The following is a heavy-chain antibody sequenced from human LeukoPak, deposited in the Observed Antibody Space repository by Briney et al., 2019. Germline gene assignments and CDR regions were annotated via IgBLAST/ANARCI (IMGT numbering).Heavy chain of an antibody. D-gene: IGHD2-21*02. CDR3: TRVEAYCGGDCSFDY. Sequence: ASVKVSCKASGGTFSSYAISWVRQAPGQGLEWMGRIIPILGITNYAQKFQGRVTITADKSTSTAYMELSSLRSDDTAVYYCTRVEAYCGGDCSFDYWGQGTLVTVSS. V-gene: IGHV1-69*04. CDR2: IIPILGIT. CDR1: GGTFSSYA. J-gene: IGHJ4*02.